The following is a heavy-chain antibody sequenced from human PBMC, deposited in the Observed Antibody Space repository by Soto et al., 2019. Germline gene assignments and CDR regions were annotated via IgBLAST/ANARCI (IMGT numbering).Heavy chain of an antibody. CDR2: IYWDGDR. CDR3: VHSRCGGXXXXSXSXXYXYGMDI. D-gene: IGHD2-21*02. CDR1: GFSLNTGGMG. J-gene: IGHJ6*02. V-gene: IGHV2-5*02. Sequence: QITLKESGPTLVKPTQTLTLTCTFSGFSLNTGGMGVGWIRQPPGKALEWLALIYWDGDRRYSPSLMSRLTIAKDTSKNQVVLTMTNMDPVDTATYYCVHSRCGGXXXXSXSXXYXYGMDIWGQGTTVTVSS.